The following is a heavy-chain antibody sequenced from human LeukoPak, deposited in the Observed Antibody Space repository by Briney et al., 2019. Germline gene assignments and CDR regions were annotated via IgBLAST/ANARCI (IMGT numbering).Heavy chain of an antibody. V-gene: IGHV4-38-2*02. D-gene: IGHD3-22*01. J-gene: IGHJ4*02. CDR1: GYSISSGYY. CDR3: ARLGAYYYDSSGYYYNRYFDY. CDR2: VYHSGST. Sequence: SETLSLTCTVSGYSISSGYYCGWIRQSPGKGLEWIGSVYHSGSTYYNPSLKSPATISVDTSKNQFSLELSSVTAADTAVYYCARLGAYYYDSSGYYYNRYFDYWGQGILVTVSS.